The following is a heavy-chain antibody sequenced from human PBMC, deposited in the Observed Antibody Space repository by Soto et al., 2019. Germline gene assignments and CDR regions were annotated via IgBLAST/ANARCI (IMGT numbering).Heavy chain of an antibody. V-gene: IGHV1-69*08. CDR3: ARRRYCGYDCYHKHYYGMDV. Sequence: QVQLAQSGAELKKTGSSVKVSCRASGDTFSSYAVNWVRQAPGRGLEWMGRIITVLGTTDYAQNFKGRLTITAEKSTNKVYMELSSLRSEDTAVYYCARRRYCGYDCYHKHYYGMDVWGQGPTVTVAS. J-gene: IGHJ6*02. D-gene: IGHD2-21*01. CDR2: IITVLGTT. CDR1: GDTFSSYA.